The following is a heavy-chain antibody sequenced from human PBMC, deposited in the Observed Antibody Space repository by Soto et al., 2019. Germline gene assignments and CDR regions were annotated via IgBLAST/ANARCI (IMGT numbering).Heavy chain of an antibody. Sequence: EVQLVESGGGLVQPGGSLRLSCAASGFTFTSYAMHWVRQAPGKGLEYVSAISSNGGSTYYANSVKGRFTISRDNSKNPLYLQMGSLRAEDMAVYYCARQWLDSSHFEYWGQGTLVTVSS. D-gene: IGHD6-19*01. CDR1: GFTFTSYA. V-gene: IGHV3-64*01. CDR3: ARQWLDSSHFEY. J-gene: IGHJ4*02. CDR2: ISSNGGST.